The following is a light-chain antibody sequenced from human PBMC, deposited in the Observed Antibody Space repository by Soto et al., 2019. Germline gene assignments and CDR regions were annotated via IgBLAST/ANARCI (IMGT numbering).Light chain of an antibody. Sequence: EIVLTRVPDTLTLSPGERATLSCRASQSVSSSSLAWYQQRRGQAPRLLIHGASSRATGIPDRLSGSGSGTDFNLTISSLEPEDFAVYYCQQYGSSPLTCGGGTKVDIK. CDR2: GAS. J-gene: IGKJ4*01. CDR1: QSVSSSS. CDR3: QQYGSSPLT. V-gene: IGKV3-20*01.